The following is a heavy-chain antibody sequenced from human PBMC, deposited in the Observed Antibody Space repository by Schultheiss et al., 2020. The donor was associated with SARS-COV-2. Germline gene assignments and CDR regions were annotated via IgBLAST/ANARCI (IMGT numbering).Heavy chain of an antibody. CDR3: ARGGSGWYGMDWFDP. CDR2: ISYDGSNK. J-gene: IGHJ5*02. D-gene: IGHD6-19*01. V-gene: IGHV3-30*12. CDR1: GFTFSSYS. Sequence: GGSLRLSCAASGFTFSSYSMNWVRQAPGKGLEWVAVISYDGSNKYYADSVKGRFTISRDNSKNTLYLQMNSLRAEDTAVYYCARGGSGWYGMDWFDPWGQGTLVTVSS.